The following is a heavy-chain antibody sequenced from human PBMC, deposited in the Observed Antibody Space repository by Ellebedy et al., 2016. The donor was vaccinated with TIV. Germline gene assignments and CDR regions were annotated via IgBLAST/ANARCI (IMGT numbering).Heavy chain of an antibody. D-gene: IGHD3-22*01. J-gene: IGHJ4*02. CDR3: ARGVSYYESVVFDY. V-gene: IGHV1-3*01. Sequence: AASVKVSCKTSGYIFSIYAMHWLRQAPGQRLDWMGWINAGNGNTKYSQKFQGRVTINRDTSASTAYMEVSSLTSEDTAVYYCARGVSYYESVVFDYWGQGTLVTVYS. CDR2: INAGNGNT. CDR1: GYIFSIYA.